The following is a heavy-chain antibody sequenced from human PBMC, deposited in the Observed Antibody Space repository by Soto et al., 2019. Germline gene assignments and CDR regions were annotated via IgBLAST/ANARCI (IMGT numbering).Heavy chain of an antibody. V-gene: IGHV4-59*01. Sequence: SETLSLTCTVSGGSISSYYWSWIRQPPGKGLEWIGYIYYSGSTNYNPSLKSRVTISAYTSKNQFSLKLISVTAADTAVYYCARETLGDGYNWDYFDYWGQGTLVTVSS. CDR3: ARETLGDGYNWDYFDY. CDR2: IYYSGST. J-gene: IGHJ4*02. CDR1: GGSISSYY. D-gene: IGHD1-1*01.